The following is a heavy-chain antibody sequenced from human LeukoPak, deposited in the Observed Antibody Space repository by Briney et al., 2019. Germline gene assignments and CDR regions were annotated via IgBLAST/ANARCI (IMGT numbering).Heavy chain of an antibody. Sequence: SETLSLTCAVYGGSFSGYYWSWIRQPPGKGLEWIGEINHSGSTNYNPSLKSRVTISVDTSKNQFSLKLCSVTAADTAVYYCARDHNASVFDYWGQGTLVTVSS. D-gene: IGHD1-1*01. J-gene: IGHJ4*02. CDR2: INHSGST. V-gene: IGHV4-34*01. CDR1: GGSFSGYY. CDR3: ARDHNASVFDY.